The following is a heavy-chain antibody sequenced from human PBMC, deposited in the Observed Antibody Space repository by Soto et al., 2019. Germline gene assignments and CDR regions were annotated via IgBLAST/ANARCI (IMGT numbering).Heavy chain of an antibody. J-gene: IGHJ4*02. V-gene: IGHV3-23*01. CDR3: ARDRASPTDTFHY. CDR2: ISGSGGAT. CDR1: GFIFSNFA. Sequence: RLSCAASGFIFSNFAMGWVRQAPGKGLEWVSAISGSGGATWYADSVRGRLTISRDNSKNTLYLQVSRLRAEETAVYYFARDRASPTDTFHYWDRAPLVTVSS.